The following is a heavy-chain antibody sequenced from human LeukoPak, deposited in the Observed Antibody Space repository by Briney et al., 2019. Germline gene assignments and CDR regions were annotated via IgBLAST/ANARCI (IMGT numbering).Heavy chain of an antibody. D-gene: IGHD1-26*01. CDR1: GGSISSYY. CDR2: IYYSGST. V-gene: IGHV4-59*08. Sequence: SETLSLTCAVYGGSISSYYWSWIRQPPGKGLEWIGDIYYSGSTNYNPSLKSRVTISVDTSKNQFSLRLSSVTAADTAVYYSARLASGSYGPLTPFDYWGQGTLVTVSS. J-gene: IGHJ4*02. CDR3: ARLASGSYGPLTPFDY.